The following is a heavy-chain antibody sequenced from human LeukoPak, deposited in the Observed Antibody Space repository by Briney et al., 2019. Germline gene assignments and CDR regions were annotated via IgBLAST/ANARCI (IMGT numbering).Heavy chain of an antibody. CDR1: GFTFSSYW. CDR2: INSDGSRT. V-gene: IGHV3-74*01. D-gene: IGHD6-19*01. J-gene: IGHJ4*02. Sequence: PGGSLRLSCAASGFTFSSYWMHWVRQAPGKGLVWVSRINSDGSRTNYADSVKGRFTISRDNAKNTLYLQMNSLRAEDTAVYYCARGQPYSSGWNYFDYWGQGTLVTVSS. CDR3: ARGQPYSSGWNYFDY.